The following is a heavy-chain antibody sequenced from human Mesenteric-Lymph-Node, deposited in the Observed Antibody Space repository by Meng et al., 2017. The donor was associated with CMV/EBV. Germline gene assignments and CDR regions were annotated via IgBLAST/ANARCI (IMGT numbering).Heavy chain of an antibody. CDR3: SGPDAGMVIPISHIYYGMDV. D-gene: IGHD5-18*01. J-gene: IGHJ6*02. CDR1: GFTFSSFA. Sequence: GGSLRLSCSASGFTFSSFARHWVRQAPGQGLEWVAVISYDGSNKYYPDSVKGRFTISRDNSRNTLHLQMNSLRAEDTAVYYCSGPDAGMVIPISHIYYGMDVWGQGTAVTVSS. V-gene: IGHV3-30-3*01. CDR2: ISYDGSNK.